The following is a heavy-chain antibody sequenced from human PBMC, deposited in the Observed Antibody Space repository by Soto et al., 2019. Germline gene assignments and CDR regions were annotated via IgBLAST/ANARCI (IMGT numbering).Heavy chain of an antibody. CDR2: IYYSGST. J-gene: IGHJ5*02. D-gene: IGHD2-15*01. Sequence: SETLSLTCTVSGGSVSSSSYYWGWIRQPPGKGLEWIGSIYYSGSTYYNPSLKSRVTISVDTPKNQFSLKLSSVTAADTAVYYCARQSVVAAGNWFDPWGQGTLVTVSS. CDR1: GGSVSSSSYY. CDR3: ARQSVVAAGNWFDP. V-gene: IGHV4-39*01.